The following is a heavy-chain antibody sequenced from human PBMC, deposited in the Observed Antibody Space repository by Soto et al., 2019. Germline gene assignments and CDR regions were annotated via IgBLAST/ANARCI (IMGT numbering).Heavy chain of an antibody. V-gene: IGHV1-69*06. Sequence: QVQLVQSGAEVKKPGSSVKVSCKASGGTFSSYAISWVRQAPGQGLEWMGGIIPIFGTANYAQKFQGRVTITAEKSTSTAYKELSSLRSEDTAVYYCAGVVGYCSSNSCLSHRYGMDVCGQGTTVTVSS. J-gene: IGHJ6*02. D-gene: IGHD2-2*01. CDR3: AGVVGYCSSNSCLSHRYGMDV. CDR2: IIPIFGTA. CDR1: GGTFSSYA.